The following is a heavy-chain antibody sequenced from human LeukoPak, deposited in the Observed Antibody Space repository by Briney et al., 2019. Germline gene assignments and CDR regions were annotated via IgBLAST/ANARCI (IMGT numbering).Heavy chain of an antibody. V-gene: IGHV4-38-2*02. CDR2: IYYSGST. CDR3: ARESSGSGFDY. J-gene: IGHJ4*02. Sequence: SETLSLTCTVSGYSISSGYYWGWIRQPPGKGLEWTGYIYYSGSTSYNPSLKSRVTISVDTSKNQFSLKLSSVTAADTAVYYCARESSGSGFDYWGQGTLVTVSS. CDR1: GYSISSGYY. D-gene: IGHD3-10*01.